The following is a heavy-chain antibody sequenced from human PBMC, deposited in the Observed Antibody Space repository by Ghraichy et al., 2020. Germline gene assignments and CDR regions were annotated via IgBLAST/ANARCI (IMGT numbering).Heavy chain of an antibody. J-gene: IGHJ4*02. V-gene: IGHV3-30*18. D-gene: IGHD3-10*01. CDR3: AKKLYGSGSSYDC. CDR1: GFTFSSYG. Sequence: GGSLRLSCAASGFTFSSYGMHWVRQAPGKGLEWVAVISYDGSNKYYADSVKGRFTISRDNSKNTLYLQMNSLRAEDTAVYYCAKKLYGSGSSYDCWGQGTLVTVSS. CDR2: ISYDGSNK.